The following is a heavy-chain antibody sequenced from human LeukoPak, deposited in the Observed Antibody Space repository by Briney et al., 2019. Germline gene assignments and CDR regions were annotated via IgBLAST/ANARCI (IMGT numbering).Heavy chain of an antibody. Sequence: SETLSLTCTVSGGSISSYYWSWIRQPPGKGLEWIGYIYYSGSTNYNPSLKSRVTISVDTSKNQFSLKLSSVTAADTAVYYCARLGCSSTSCYVYFQHWGQGTLVTVSS. J-gene: IGHJ1*01. CDR3: ARLGCSSTSCYVYFQH. D-gene: IGHD2-2*01. V-gene: IGHV4-59*08. CDR1: GGSISSYY. CDR2: IYYSGST.